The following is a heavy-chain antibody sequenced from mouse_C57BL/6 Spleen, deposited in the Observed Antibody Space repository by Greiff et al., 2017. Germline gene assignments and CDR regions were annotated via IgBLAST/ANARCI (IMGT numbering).Heavy chain of an antibody. CDR2: IWSGGST. Sequence: VQLKEPGPGLVQPSPSLSITCTASGFSLTSYGVHWVRQSPGKGLEWLGVIWSGGSTDYNAAFISRLSISKDNSKSHVFFKMNSLQADDTAIYYCARTVNTRPYAMDYWGQGTSVTVSS. CDR3: ARTVNTRPYAMDY. V-gene: IGHV2-2*01. D-gene: IGHD2-5*01. CDR1: GFSLTSYG. J-gene: IGHJ4*01.